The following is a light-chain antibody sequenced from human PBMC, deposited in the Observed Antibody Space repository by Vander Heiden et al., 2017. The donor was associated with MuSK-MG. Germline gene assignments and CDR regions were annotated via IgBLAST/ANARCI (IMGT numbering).Light chain of an antibody. V-gene: IGKV1-5*03. Sequence: ADRVTITCRGGQEMDRWLAWCQQKQGKASKRKIYGSPTLESGVPSTFSGSASGTGFTLTISSLQPDDFATYYCQQFRAYPWTFGQGTQVEI. CDR3: QQFRAYPWT. J-gene: IGKJ1*01. CDR2: GSP. CDR1: QEMDRW.